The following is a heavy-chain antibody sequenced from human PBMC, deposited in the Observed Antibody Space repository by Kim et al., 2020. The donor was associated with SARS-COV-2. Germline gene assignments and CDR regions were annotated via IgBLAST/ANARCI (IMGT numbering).Heavy chain of an antibody. Sequence: GSLRLSCAASGFTFSSYGMHWVRQAPGKGLEWVAVIWYDGSNKYYADSVKGRFTISRDNSKNTLYLQMNSLRAEDTAVYYCARVGYSYGYLDYWGQGTLVTVSS. CDR1: GFTFSSYG. CDR3: ARVGYSYGYLDY. J-gene: IGHJ4*02. D-gene: IGHD5-18*01. V-gene: IGHV3-33*01. CDR2: IWYDGSNK.